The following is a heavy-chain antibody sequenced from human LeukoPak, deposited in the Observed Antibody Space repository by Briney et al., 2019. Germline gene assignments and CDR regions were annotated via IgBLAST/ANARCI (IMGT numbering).Heavy chain of an antibody. CDR1: GGSFSGYY. J-gene: IGHJ5*02. Sequence: SETLSLTCAVYGGSFSGYYWSWIRQPPGKGLEWIGEINHSGSTNYNPSLKSRVTISVDTSKNQFSLKLSSVTAADTAVHYCARGPLWFGELLYSWGQGTLVTVSS. CDR3: ARGPLWFGELLYS. V-gene: IGHV4-34*01. D-gene: IGHD3-10*01. CDR2: INHSGST.